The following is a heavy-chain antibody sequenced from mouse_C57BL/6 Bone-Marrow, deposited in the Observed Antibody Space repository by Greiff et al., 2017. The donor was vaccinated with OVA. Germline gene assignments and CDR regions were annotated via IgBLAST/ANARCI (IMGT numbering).Heavy chain of an antibody. CDR3: ARNPDYYGSSYVGWYFDV. D-gene: IGHD1-1*01. Sequence: VQLQQSGAELARPGASVKLSCKASGYTFTSYGISWVKQRTGQGLEWIGEIYPRSGNTYYNEKFKGKATLTADKSSSTAYMELRSLTSEDSAVYFCARNPDYYGSSYVGWYFDVWGTGTTVTVSS. CDR1: GYTFTSYG. CDR2: IYPRSGNT. V-gene: IGHV1-81*01. J-gene: IGHJ1*03.